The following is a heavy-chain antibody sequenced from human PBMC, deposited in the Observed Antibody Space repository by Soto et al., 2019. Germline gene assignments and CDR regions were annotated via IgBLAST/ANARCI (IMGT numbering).Heavy chain of an antibody. CDR2: LYSGGST. Sequence: EEQLVESGGGLVQPGGSRRLSCEASGFSLRSNHMTWVRQAPGKGLEWVSVLYSGGSTYYADSVQGRFTVSRDNSKNTLFLQMTSLRADDTAVYFCARDFMVTTGGYGLDVWGQGTTVIVSS. CDR3: ARDFMVTTGGYGLDV. V-gene: IGHV3-66*01. D-gene: IGHD1-1*01. CDR1: GFSLRSNH. J-gene: IGHJ6*02.